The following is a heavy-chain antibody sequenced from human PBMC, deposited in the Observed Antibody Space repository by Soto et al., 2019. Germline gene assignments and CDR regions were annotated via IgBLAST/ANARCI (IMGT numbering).Heavy chain of an antibody. Sequence: GGSLRLSCAASGFTFSSYAMSWVRQAPGKGLEWVSAISGSGGSTYYADSVKGRFTISRDNSKNTLYLQMNSLRAEDTAVFYCAKDLVRYGSGTYTVDYWGQGTLVTVSS. D-gene: IGHD3-10*01. V-gene: IGHV3-23*01. CDR2: ISGSGGST. CDR3: AKDLVRYGSGTYTVDY. J-gene: IGHJ4*02. CDR1: GFTFSSYA.